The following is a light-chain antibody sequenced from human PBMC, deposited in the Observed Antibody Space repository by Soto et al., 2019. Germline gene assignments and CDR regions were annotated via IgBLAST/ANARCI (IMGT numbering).Light chain of an antibody. V-gene: IGKV1-5*01. CDR1: QSISGW. CDR3: QQYSTYSIT. CDR2: DAS. J-gene: IGKJ5*01. Sequence: DIQMTQCPSNLSTTVGDRVTITCRASQSISGWLAWYQQRPGKAPNLLIYDASSLESGVPSRFSGSGSGTEFTLTISSLQPDDFATYYCQQYSTYSITFGQGTRLEIK.